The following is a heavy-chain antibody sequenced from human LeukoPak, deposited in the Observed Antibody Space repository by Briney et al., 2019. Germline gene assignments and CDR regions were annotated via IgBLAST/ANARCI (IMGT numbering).Heavy chain of an antibody. Sequence: ASVKVSCKASGYTFTSYCMHWVRQAPGQGLEWMGIINPSGGSTSYAQKFQGRVTMTRDTSTSTVYMELSSLRSEDTAVYYCARHYCSSTSCYPGDAFDIWGQGTMVTVSS. CDR1: GYTFTSYC. CDR3: ARHYCSSTSCYPGDAFDI. J-gene: IGHJ3*02. CDR2: INPSGGST. V-gene: IGHV1-46*01. D-gene: IGHD2-2*01.